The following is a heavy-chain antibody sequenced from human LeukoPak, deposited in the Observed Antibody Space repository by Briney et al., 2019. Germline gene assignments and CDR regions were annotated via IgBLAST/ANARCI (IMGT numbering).Heavy chain of an antibody. J-gene: IGHJ6*03. CDR1: GGSISSGSYY. V-gene: IGHV4-61*02. D-gene: IGHD6-13*01. CDR2: IYTSGST. Sequence: SETLSLTCTVSGGSISSGSYYWSWIRQPARKGLEWIGRIYTSGSTNYNPSLKSRVTISVDTSKNQFSLKLSSVTAADTAVYYCAREASSWYNYYYYYMDVWGKGTTVTISS. CDR3: AREASSWYNYYYYYMDV.